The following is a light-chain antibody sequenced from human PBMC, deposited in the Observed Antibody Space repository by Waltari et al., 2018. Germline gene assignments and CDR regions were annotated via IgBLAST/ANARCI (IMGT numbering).Light chain of an antibody. CDR1: SLRTYY. CDR2: GKN. J-gene: IGLJ2*01. Sequence: SSELTQDPAVSVALGQTVRITCQGESLRTYYVSWFQQKPGQAPALVIYGKNNRPSGIPDRFSASTSGSTSSLTIIGAQAEDEADYYCHSRDSSGDVVIGGGTKLTVV. CDR3: HSRDSSGDVV. V-gene: IGLV3-19*01.